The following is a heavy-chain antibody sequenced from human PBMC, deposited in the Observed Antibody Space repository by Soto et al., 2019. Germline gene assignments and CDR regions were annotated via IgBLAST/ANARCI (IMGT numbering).Heavy chain of an antibody. J-gene: IGHJ4*02. D-gene: IGHD1-26*01. V-gene: IGHV1-2*02. CDR3: ARDLGGSRDS. CDR1: GNTFTGYY. Sequence: QVQLVQSGAEVKKPGASVKVSCKASGNTFTGYYIHWVRQAPGQGLEWMGWINPNNDGTTYGEKFQGRVTMPRDTYTSTAYRELSRLRSDDTAVYYCARDLGGSRDSWGQGTLVTVSS. CDR2: INPNNDGT.